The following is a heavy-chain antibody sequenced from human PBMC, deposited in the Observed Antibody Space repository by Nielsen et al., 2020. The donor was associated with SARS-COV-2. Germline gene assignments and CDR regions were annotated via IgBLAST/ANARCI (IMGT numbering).Heavy chain of an antibody. CDR2: ISGSGGST. CDR3: AENWITTYGMVV. V-gene: IGHV3-23*01. J-gene: IGHJ6*02. Sequence: GESLKISCAASGFTFRSYAMSWVRQDPGKGLEWVSAISGSGGSTYYADSVKGRFTISRDNSKNTLYLQMNSLRAEDTAVYYCAENWITTYGMVVWGLGTTVTVSS. D-gene: IGHD1-1*01. CDR1: GFTFRSYA.